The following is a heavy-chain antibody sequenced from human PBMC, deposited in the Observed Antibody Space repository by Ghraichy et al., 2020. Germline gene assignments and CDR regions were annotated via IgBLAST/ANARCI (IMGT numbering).Heavy chain of an antibody. CDR2: IWNDGSNK. V-gene: IGHV3-33*06. D-gene: IGHD6-13*01. CDR1: GFTFSSYG. CDR3: AKAGESSGWYLEYFQH. J-gene: IGHJ1*01. Sequence: GGSLRLSCAASGFTFSSYGMHWVRQAPGKGLEWVAVIWNDGSNKYYADSVKGRFTISRDNSKNTLYLQMNSLRAEDTAVYYCAKAGESSGWYLEYFQHWGQGTLVTVSS.